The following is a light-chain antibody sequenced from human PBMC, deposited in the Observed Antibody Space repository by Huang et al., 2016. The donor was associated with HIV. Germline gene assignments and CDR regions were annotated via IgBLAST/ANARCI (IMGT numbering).Light chain of an antibody. CDR2: GAS. J-gene: IGKJ4*01. Sequence: EVVLTQSPATLSLSPGDRATLSYRASQIISSGYFAWYQQRPGRAPRRLIHGASTRAAGIPDRFSGSGSGTDFILTINRLESEDFALYYCQQYGVAPLTFGGGTRVEIK. V-gene: IGKV3-20*01. CDR3: QQYGVAPLT. CDR1: QIISSGY.